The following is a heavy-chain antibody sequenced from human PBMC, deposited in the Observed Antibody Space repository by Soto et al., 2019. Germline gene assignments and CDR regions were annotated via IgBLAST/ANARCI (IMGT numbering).Heavy chain of an antibody. Sequence: QVQLVESGGGVVQPGRSLRLSCAASGFTFSSYGMHWVRQAPGKGLEWVAVIWYDGSTDYYADSVKGRFTISRDNSKNTLYLQMTSLRAEDTAVYYCARVAGIATAGILFDYWGQGTLVTDSS. CDR2: IWYDGSTD. D-gene: IGHD6-13*01. J-gene: IGHJ4*02. V-gene: IGHV3-33*01. CDR1: GFTFSSYG. CDR3: ARVAGIATAGILFDY.